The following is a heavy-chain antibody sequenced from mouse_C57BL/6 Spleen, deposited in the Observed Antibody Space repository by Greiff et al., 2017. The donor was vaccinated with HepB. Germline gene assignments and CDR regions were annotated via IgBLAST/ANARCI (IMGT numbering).Heavy chain of an antibody. J-gene: IGHJ2*01. CDR3: ASPGDYDGGLDY. V-gene: IGHV1-26*01. CDR2: INPNNGGT. D-gene: IGHD2-4*01. Sequence: EVQLQQSGPELVKPGASVKISCKASGYTFTDYYMNWVKQSHGKSLEWIGDINPNNGGTSYNQKFKGKATLTVDKSSSTAYMELRSLTSEDSAVYYCASPGDYDGGLDYWGQGTTLTVSS. CDR1: GYTFTDYY.